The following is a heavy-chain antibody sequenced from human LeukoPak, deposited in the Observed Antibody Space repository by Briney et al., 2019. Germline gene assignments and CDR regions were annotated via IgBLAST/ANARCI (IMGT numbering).Heavy chain of an antibody. J-gene: IGHJ6*02. CDR1: GGSISRYY. D-gene: IGHD3-10*01. CDR2: IYYSGST. V-gene: IGHV4-59*01. CDR3: AREVGGTIVRGAPTVHYGIDV. Sequence: SQTLSLTSIVSGGSISRYYGRWIRQPPGKGLEWIGYIYYSGSTNYNPSLKSRVTISVDTSKNQFSLKLSSVTAADTAVYYCAREVGGTIVRGAPTVHYGIDVWRQGTTVTVS.